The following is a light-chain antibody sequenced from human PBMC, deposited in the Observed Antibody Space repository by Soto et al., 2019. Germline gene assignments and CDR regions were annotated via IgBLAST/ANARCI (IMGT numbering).Light chain of an antibody. CDR3: QQRSNWPLT. J-gene: IGKJ4*01. CDR1: QSVSSSY. CDR2: GAS. Sequence: DIVFTQSPGTPSLSPGERAAPSWWSSQSVSSSYLAWYQQKPGQAPRLLIYGASNRATGIPDRFSGSGSGTDFTLTISRLEPEDFAVYYCQQRSNWPLTFGGGTKVDIK. V-gene: IGKV3D-20*02.